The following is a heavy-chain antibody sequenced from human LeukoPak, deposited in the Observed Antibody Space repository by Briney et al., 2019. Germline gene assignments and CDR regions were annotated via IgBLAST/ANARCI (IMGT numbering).Heavy chain of an antibody. CDR3: ARGDEYYHDSSGYYGGFDY. Sequence: SQTLSLTCTVSGGSISSGDYEWGWIRQPPGKGLEWVGYIYYSGSTYYNPSLKSLITISVDTSKNQFSLKLSSVTAADTAVYYCARGDEYYHDSSGYYGGFDYWGQGTLVSVSS. V-gene: IGHV4-30-4*01. CDR2: IYYSGST. CDR1: GGSISSGDYE. J-gene: IGHJ4*02. D-gene: IGHD3-22*01.